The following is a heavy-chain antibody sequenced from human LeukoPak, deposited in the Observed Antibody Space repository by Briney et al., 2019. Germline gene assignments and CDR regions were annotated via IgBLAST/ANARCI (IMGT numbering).Heavy chain of an antibody. CDR3: ARSYCSGGRCYWYYFDY. V-gene: IGHV1-18*01. Sequence: ASVKVSCKASGYTFTIYDITWVRQAPGQGLEWMGWITTNNGNTNYAQKFQGRVTMTTDTSTSTAYMELRSLRSEDTAVYYCARSYCSGGRCYWYYFDYWGQGTLVTVSS. D-gene: IGHD2-15*01. CDR2: ITTNNGNT. J-gene: IGHJ4*02. CDR1: GYTFTIYD.